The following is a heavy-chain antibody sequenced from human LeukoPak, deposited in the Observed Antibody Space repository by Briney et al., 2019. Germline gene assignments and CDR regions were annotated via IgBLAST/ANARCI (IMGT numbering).Heavy chain of an antibody. CDR2: ISGSGGST. CDR3: AKEREYSHYDFWSGYLYYFDY. Sequence: GGSLRLSCAASGFTFSSYAMSWVRQAPGKGLEWVSAISGSGGSTYYADSVKGRFTISRDNSKNTLYLQVNSLRAEDTAVYYCAKEREYSHYDFWSGYLYYFDYWGQGTLVTVSS. CDR1: GFTFSSYA. V-gene: IGHV3-23*01. D-gene: IGHD3-3*01. J-gene: IGHJ4*02.